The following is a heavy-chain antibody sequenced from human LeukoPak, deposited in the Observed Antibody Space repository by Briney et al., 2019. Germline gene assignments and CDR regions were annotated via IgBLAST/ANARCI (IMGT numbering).Heavy chain of an antibody. V-gene: IGHV3-53*01. Sequence: PGGSLRLSCAASGFAVSNNYMNWVRQTPGKGLEWVSVLYSSGGTSYSDSVKGRFTISRDDSKNSLFLHMNNLRAEDTALYYCARDGPKTRRVQGLLDAFDMWGQGTMVTVSS. CDR2: LYSSGGT. CDR1: GFAVSNNY. CDR3: ARDGPKTRRVQGLLDAFDM. J-gene: IGHJ3*02. D-gene: IGHD3-10*01.